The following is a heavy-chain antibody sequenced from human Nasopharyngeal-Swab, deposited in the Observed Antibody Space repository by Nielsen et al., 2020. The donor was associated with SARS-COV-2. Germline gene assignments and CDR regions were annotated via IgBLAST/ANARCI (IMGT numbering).Heavy chain of an antibody. J-gene: IGHJ4*02. CDR3: ARSRAALLWFGESRHLFDY. CDR1: GGSFSGYY. CDR2: INHSGST. D-gene: IGHD3-10*01. V-gene: IGHV4-34*01. Sequence: GSLRLSSAAYGGSFSGYYWSWIRQPPGKGLEWIGEINHSGSTNSNPSLKSRVTISVDTSKNQFYLKLSSVTAADTAVYYCARSRAALLWFGESRHLFDYWGQGTLVTVSS.